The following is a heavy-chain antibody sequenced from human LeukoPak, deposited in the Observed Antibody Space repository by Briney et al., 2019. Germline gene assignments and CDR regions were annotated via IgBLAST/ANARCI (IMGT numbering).Heavy chain of an antibody. CDR2: INPSGGST. CDR1: GYTFTSYY. CDR3: AAIVGATRWFDP. J-gene: IGHJ5*02. V-gene: IGHV1-46*01. Sequence: ASVKVSCKASGYTFTSYYMHWVRQAPGQGLEWMGIINPSGGSTSCAQKFQGRVTMTRDTSTSTVYMELSSLRSVDTAVYYCAAIVGATRWFDPWGQGTLVTVSS. D-gene: IGHD1-26*01.